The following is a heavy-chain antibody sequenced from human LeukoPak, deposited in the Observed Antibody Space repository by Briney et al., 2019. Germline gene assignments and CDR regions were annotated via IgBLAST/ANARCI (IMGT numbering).Heavy chain of an antibody. V-gene: IGHV1-2*02. D-gene: IGHD2-2*01. J-gene: IGHJ5*02. CDR3: ARGSTKGYCSSTSCYPVWFDP. CDR1: GYTFTGYY. CDR2: INPNSGGT. Sequence: ASVKVSCKASGYTFTGYYMHWVRQAPGQGLEWMGWINPNSGGTNYAQKFQGRVTMTRDTSISTAYMELSRLRSDDTAVYYCARGSTKGYCSSTSCYPVWFDPWGQGTLVTVSS.